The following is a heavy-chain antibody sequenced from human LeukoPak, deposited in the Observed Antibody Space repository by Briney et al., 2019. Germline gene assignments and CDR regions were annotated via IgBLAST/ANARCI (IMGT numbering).Heavy chain of an antibody. V-gene: IGHV4-59*01. CDR3: ARGLRPRAWASGWFGESLLYFDY. J-gene: IGHJ4*02. CDR1: GGSISSYY. Sequence: SETLSLTCTVSGGSISSYYWSWIRQPPGKGLEWIGYIYYSGSTNYNPSLKSRVTISVDTSKNQFSLKLSSVTAADTAVYYCARGLRPRAWASGWFGESLLYFDYWGQGTLVTVSS. CDR2: IYYSGST. D-gene: IGHD3-10*01.